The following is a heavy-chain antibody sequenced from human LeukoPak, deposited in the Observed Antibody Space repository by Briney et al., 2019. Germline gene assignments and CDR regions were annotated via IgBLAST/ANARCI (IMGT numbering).Heavy chain of an antibody. CDR2: TTSNSNGATA. J-gene: IGHJ4*02. CDR3: SFATSGWKATLDY. CDR1: GITFRNSA. D-gene: IGHD6-19*01. Sequence: GGSLRLSCTASGITFRNSAINWVRQAPGKGLEWVGFTTSNSNGATAEYATSVKGRFSISRDDSTSIAYLQMNSLKSEDTGVYYCSFATSGWKATLDYWGRGSPVTASS. V-gene: IGHV3-49*04.